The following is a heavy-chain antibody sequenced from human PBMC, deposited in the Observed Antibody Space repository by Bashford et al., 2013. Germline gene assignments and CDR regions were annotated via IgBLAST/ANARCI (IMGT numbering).Heavy chain of an antibody. Sequence: SETLSLTCTVSGGSISSSGYYWGWIRQPPGKGLEWIGYIYYSGSTNYNPSLKSRVTISVDTSKNQFSLKLTSVTAADTAVYYCAREVGRQSFDYWDQGTLVTVSS. CDR1: GGSISSSGYY. CDR2: IYYSGST. J-gene: IGHJ4*02. CDR3: AREVGRQSFDY. V-gene: IGHV4-61*05. D-gene: IGHD2-15*01.